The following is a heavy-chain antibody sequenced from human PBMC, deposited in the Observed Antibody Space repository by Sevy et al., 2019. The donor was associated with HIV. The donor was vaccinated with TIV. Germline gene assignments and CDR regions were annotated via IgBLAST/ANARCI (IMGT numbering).Heavy chain of an antibody. V-gene: IGHV6-1*01. CDR1: GDSVSSNSAA. Sequence: QSQTLSLTCAISGDSVSSNSAAWNWIRQSPSRGLEWLGRTYYRSKWYNHYAVSVKSRITISPDTSKNQFSLQLNFATPEDTAVYYCARETAGTGAFDIWGQGTMVTVSS. CDR2: TYYRSKWYN. J-gene: IGHJ3*02. CDR3: ARETAGTGAFDI. D-gene: IGHD1-1*01.